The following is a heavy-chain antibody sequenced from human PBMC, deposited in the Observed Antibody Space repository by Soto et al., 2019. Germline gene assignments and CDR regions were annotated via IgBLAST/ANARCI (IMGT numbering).Heavy chain of an antibody. CDR2: VNPSSGVT. D-gene: IGHD6-19*01. CDR1: GYTFTSYY. V-gene: IGHV1-46*01. CDR3: ARDMREGLSGWHGVDY. Sequence: QVQLVQSGAEVKKPGASVKVSCKPFGYTFTSYYIHWVRQAPGEGLEWMGIVNPSSGVTGYTQKFQGRVTMTTDTSTSTVYMELSSLRSEDTAVYYCARDMREGLSGWHGVDYWGQGTRVTVSS. J-gene: IGHJ4*02.